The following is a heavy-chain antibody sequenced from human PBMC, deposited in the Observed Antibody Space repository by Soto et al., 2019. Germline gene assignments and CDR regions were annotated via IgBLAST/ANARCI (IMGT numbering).Heavy chain of an antibody. J-gene: IGHJ3*02. CDR1: GGTFSSYA. V-gene: IGHV1-69*01. CDR3: ATPLPGTIFGVVTPEDAFDI. CDR2: LIPIFGIA. D-gene: IGHD3-3*01. Sequence: QVQLVQSGAEVKKPGSSVKVSCKASGGTFSSYAISWVRQAPGQGLEWMGGLIPIFGIANYAQKFQGRVTSTADESTSPAYVELSSLRSDDTDVYYRATPLPGTIFGVVTPEDAFDIWGQGTMVTVSS.